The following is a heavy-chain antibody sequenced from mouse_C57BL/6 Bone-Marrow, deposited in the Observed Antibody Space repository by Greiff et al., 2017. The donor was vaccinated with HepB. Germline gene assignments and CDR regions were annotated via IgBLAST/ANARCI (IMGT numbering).Heavy chain of an antibody. CDR3: ARGGPTVAFRTNYFDY. J-gene: IGHJ2*01. CDR1: GYTFTNYW. D-gene: IGHD1-1*01. CDR2: IYPGGGYT. V-gene: IGHV1-63*01. Sequence: QVQLQQSGAELVRPGTSVKMSCKASGYTFTNYWIGWAKQRPGHGLEWIGDIYPGGGYTNYNEKFKGKATLTADKSSSTAYMQFSSLTSEDSSIYYCARGGPTVAFRTNYFDYWGQGTTLTVSS.